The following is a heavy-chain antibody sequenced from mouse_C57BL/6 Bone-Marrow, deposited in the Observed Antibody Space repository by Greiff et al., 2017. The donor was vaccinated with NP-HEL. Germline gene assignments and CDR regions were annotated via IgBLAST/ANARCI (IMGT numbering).Heavy chain of an antibody. J-gene: IGHJ1*03. V-gene: IGHV1-9*01. CDR1: GYTFTGYW. CDR2: ILPGSGST. D-gene: IGHD1-1*02. CDR3: SRGGSPDWYFDV. Sequence: QVQLQQSGAELMKPGASVKLSCKATGYTFTGYWIEWVKQRPGHGLELIGEILPGSGSTNYNEKFKGNATFTADTSSNTAYMQLSSLTTEDSAISYCSRGGSPDWYFDVWGTGTTVTVSS.